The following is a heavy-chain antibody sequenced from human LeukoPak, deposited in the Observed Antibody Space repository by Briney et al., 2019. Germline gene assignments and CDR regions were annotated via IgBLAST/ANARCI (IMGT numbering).Heavy chain of an antibody. Sequence: SETLSLTCAVYGGSFSGYYWSWIRQPPGKGLEWIGEINHSGSTNYNPSLKSRVTISVDTSKNQFSLKLSSVTAADTAVYYCARGVLVVASYFYYYYYGMDVWGQGTTVTVPS. CDR2: INHSGST. CDR3: ARGVLVVASYFYYYYYGMDV. CDR1: GGSFSGYY. J-gene: IGHJ6*02. D-gene: IGHD3-22*01. V-gene: IGHV4-34*01.